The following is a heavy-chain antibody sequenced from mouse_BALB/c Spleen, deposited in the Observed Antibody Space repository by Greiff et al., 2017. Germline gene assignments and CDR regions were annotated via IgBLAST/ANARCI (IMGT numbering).Heavy chain of an antibody. CDR3: ARYSGYAMDY. J-gene: IGHJ4*01. CDR2: ISYSGST. CDR1: GYSITSDYA. V-gene: IGHV3-2*02. Sequence: VQLQQSGPGLVKPSQSLSLTCTVTGYSITSDYAWNWIRQFPGNKLEWMGYISYSGSTSYNPSLKSRISITRDTSKNQFFLQLNSVTTEDTATYYCARYSGYAMDYWGQGTSVTVSS. D-gene: IGHD3-1*01.